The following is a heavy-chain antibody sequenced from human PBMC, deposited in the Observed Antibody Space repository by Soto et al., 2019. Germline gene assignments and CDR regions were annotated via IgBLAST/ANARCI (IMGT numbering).Heavy chain of an antibody. J-gene: IGHJ6*02. CDR3: ARGGTGDYYGMDV. V-gene: IGHV4-30-4*01. Sequence: SETLSLTCTVSGGSISSGDYYWSWIRQPPGKGLGWIGYIYYSGSTYYNPSLKSRVTISVDTSKNQFSLKLSSVTAADTAVYYCARGGTGDYYGMDVWGQGTTVTVSS. CDR1: GGSISSGDYY. CDR2: IYYSGST.